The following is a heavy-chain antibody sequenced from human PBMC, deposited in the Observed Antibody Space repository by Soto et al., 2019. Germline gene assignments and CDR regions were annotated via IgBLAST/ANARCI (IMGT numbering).Heavy chain of an antibody. CDR1: GGSFSGYY. V-gene: IGHV4-34*01. CDR3: ARGYDYIWGSYIGTNYFDY. Sequence: TLSLTCAVYGGSFSGYYWSWIRQPPGKGLEWIGEINHSGSTNYNPSLKSRVTISVDTSKNQFSLKLSSVTAADTAVYYCARGYDYIWGSYIGTNYFDYWGQGTLVTVSS. D-gene: IGHD3-16*01. CDR2: INHSGST. J-gene: IGHJ4*02.